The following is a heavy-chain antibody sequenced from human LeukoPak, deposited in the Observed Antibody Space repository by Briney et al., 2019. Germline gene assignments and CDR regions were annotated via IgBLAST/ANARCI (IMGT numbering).Heavy chain of an antibody. CDR2: ISYDGSNK. J-gene: IGHJ6*02. CDR1: GFTFSSYG. D-gene: IGHD4-17*01. V-gene: IGHV3-30*18. Sequence: GGSLRLSCSASGFTFSSYGMHWVRQAPGKGLEWVAVISYDGSNKYYADSVKGRFAISRDNSKNTLYLQMNSLRAEDTAVYYCAKRESSVTTDFLYCYHGMDVWGQGTTVTVSS. CDR3: AKRESSVTTDFLYCYHGMDV.